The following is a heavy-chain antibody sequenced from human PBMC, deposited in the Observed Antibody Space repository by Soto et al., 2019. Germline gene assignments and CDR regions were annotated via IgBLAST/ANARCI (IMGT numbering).Heavy chain of an antibody. J-gene: IGHJ4*02. CDR3: ARTSGSSWYMPFEY. CDR1: GGTFSSYA. Sequence: QVQLVQSGAEVKKPGSSVKVSCKASGGTFSSYAISWVRQAPGQGLEWMGGIIPIFGTANYAQKFQGRVTITADESTRTANMELSSMSAEDTAVYYCARTSGSSWYMPFEYWGQGTLVTVSS. V-gene: IGHV1-69*01. CDR2: IIPIFGTA. D-gene: IGHD6-13*01.